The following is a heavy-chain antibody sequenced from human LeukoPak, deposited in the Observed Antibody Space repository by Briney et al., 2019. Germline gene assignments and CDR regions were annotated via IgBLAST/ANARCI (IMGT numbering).Heavy chain of an antibody. D-gene: IGHD2-2*01. J-gene: IGHJ4*02. CDR3: ETREEYCSSTSCFWFDY. V-gene: IGHV4-34*01. CDR2: INHSGST. CDR1: GGSFSGYY. Sequence: SETLSLTCAVYGGSFSGYYWSWIRQPPGKGLEWIGEINHSGSTNYNPSLKSRVTISVDTSKNQFSLKLSSVTAADTAVYYCETREEYCSSTSCFWFDYWGQGTLVTVSS.